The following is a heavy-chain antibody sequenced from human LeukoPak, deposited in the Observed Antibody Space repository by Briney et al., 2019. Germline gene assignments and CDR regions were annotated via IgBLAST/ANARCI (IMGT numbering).Heavy chain of an antibody. CDR1: GYTFTSYG. J-gene: IGHJ4*02. V-gene: IGHV1-18*01. D-gene: IGHD3-22*01. CDR3: ARDYYDTSGYFYGSNY. CDR2: ISAYNGNT. Sequence: ASVKVSCKASGYTFTSYGISWVRQAPGQGLEWMGWISAYNGNTNYAQKLQGRVTMTTATPTSTAYMELRSLRSDDTAVYYCARDYYDTSGYFYGSNYWGQGTLVTVSS.